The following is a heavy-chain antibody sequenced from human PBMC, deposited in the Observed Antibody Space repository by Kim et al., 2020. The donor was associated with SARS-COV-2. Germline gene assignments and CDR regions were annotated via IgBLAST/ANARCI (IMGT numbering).Heavy chain of an antibody. CDR2: VISDWSRT. D-gene: IGHD3-10*02. CDR1: GFTVSNYW. Sequence: GGSLRLSCAASGFTVSNYWQNVVLYASRKGLLFVSRVISDWSRTHYAYAVKGRVTLSRDNADNTLFLQMNSLRAEDTAVYYCARGMFRNGFDVWGQGTTVTVSS. J-gene: IGHJ6*02. CDR3: ARGMFRNGFDV. V-gene: IGHV3-74*01.